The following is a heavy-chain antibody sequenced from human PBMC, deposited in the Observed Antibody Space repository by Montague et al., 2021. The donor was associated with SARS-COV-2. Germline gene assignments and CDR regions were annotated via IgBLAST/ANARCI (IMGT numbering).Heavy chain of an antibody. V-gene: IGHV4-34*01. Sequence: SETLSLTCAVYGGSFSDYYWSWIRQPPGKGLEWIGEINHRGTSMYNPSLKSRVSISLDTSKNQFSLYLSSVTAADTAVYYCARGRQHFNMIVVVMTGGEYYFDYWGQGTLVTVSS. D-gene: IGHD3-22*01. CDR2: INHRGTS. CDR1: GGSFSDYY. J-gene: IGHJ4*02. CDR3: ARGRQHFNMIVVVMTGGEYYFDY.